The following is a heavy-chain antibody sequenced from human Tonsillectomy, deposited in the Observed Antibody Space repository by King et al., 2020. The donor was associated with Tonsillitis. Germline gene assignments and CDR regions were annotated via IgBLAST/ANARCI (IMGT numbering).Heavy chain of an antibody. CDR2: ISSSSSYV. J-gene: IGHJ4*02. Sequence: AQLVQSGGGLVKPGGSLRLSCAASGFTFSSYSMNWVRQAPGKGLEWVSSISSSSSYVYYADSMKGRFTISRDNAKNSLYLQMNSLRAEDTAVYYCARGGHNYYDSSGYQYYFDYWGQGTLVTVSS. V-gene: IGHV3-21*01. D-gene: IGHD3-22*01. CDR3: ARGGHNYYDSSGYQYYFDY. CDR1: GFTFSSYS.